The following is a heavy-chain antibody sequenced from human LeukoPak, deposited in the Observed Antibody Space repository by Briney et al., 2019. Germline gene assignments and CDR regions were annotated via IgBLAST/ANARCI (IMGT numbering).Heavy chain of an antibody. Sequence: HGESLKISYKGSGYSFTSYWIAWVRQMPGKGLEWMGIIYPGDSETRYSPSFQGQVTISADKSISTAYLQWSSLKASDTAMYYCARRIAVSATFDYWGQGTLVTVSS. V-gene: IGHV5-51*01. CDR1: GYSFTSYW. J-gene: IGHJ4*02. CDR2: IYPGDSET. CDR3: ARRIAVSATFDY. D-gene: IGHD6-13*01.